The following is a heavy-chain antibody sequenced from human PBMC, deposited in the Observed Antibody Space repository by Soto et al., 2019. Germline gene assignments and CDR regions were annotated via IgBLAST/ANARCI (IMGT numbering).Heavy chain of an antibody. V-gene: IGHV3-66*01. CDR3: ARDHIWSGYYDYYYYGMDV. Sequence: EVQLVESGGGLVQPGGSLRLSCAASGFTVSSNYMSWVRQAPGKGLEWVSVIYSGGSTYYADSVKGRFTISRDNSKNTLYLQMNSLRAEDTAVYYCARDHIWSGYYDYYYYGMDVWGQGTTVTVSS. CDR2: IYSGGST. D-gene: IGHD3-3*01. J-gene: IGHJ6*02. CDR1: GFTVSSNY.